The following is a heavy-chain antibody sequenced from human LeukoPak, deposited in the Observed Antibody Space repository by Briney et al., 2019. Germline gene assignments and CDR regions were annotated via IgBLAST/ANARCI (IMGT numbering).Heavy chain of an antibody. CDR3: ARDSSWSVDY. CDR2: IYYSGST. D-gene: IGHD6-13*01. J-gene: IGHJ4*02. CDR1: GGSISSYY. Sequence: PSETLSLTCTVSGGSISSYYWSWIRQPPGKGLEWIGYIYYSGSTYYNPSLKSRVTISVDTSKNQFSLKLSSVTAADTAVYYCARDSSWSVDYWGQGTLVTVSS. V-gene: IGHV4-59*12.